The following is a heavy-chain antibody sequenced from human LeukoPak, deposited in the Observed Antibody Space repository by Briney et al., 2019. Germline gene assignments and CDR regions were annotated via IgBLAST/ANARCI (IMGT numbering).Heavy chain of an antibody. CDR1: GFTLSSYS. V-gene: IGHV3-21*01. CDR2: IISSSRYI. CDR3: ARAPHYGDYVFDY. Sequence: PGGSLRLSCGASGFTLSSYSMNWVRQAPGKGLEWVSSIISSSRYIYYADSVKGRFTISRDNAKNSLYLQMNSLRAEDTAVYYCARAPHYGDYVFDYWGQGTLVTVSS. D-gene: IGHD4-17*01. J-gene: IGHJ4*02.